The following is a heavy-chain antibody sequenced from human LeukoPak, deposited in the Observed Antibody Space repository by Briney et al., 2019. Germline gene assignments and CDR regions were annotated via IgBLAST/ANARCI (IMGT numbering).Heavy chain of an antibody. CDR3: ARDAFMRGASTSCYSS. D-gene: IGHD2-2*01. CDR1: GYTFTSYY. Sequence: ASVKVSCKASGYTFTSYYMHWVRQAPGQGLEWMGIINPSGGSTSYAQKFQGRVTMTRDTSTSTVYMELSSLRSEDTAVYYCARDAFMRGASTSCYSSWGRGTLVTVSS. V-gene: IGHV1-46*01. CDR2: INPSGGST. J-gene: IGHJ5*02.